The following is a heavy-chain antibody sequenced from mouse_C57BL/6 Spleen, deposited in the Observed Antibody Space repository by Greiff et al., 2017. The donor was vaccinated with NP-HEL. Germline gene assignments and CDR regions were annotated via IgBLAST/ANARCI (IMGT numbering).Heavy chain of an antibody. D-gene: IGHD1-1*01. CDR3: ARVDYGGGFAY. Sequence: EVQLVESGGGLVKPGGSLKLSCAASGFTFSSYAMSWVRQTPEKRLEWVATISDGGSYTYYPDNVKGRFTISRDYAKNNLYLQMSHLKSEDTAMYYCARVDYGGGFAYWGQGTLVTVSA. J-gene: IGHJ3*01. V-gene: IGHV5-4*01. CDR2: ISDGGSYT. CDR1: GFTFSSYA.